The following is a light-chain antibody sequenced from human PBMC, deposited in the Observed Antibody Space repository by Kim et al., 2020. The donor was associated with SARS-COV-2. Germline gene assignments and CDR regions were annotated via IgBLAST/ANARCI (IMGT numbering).Light chain of an antibody. CDR1: DIGSNN. CDR3: QVWDTTTDHLRV. Sequence: SYELTQPPSVSVAPGMTAMITCGGNDIGSNNVHWYQQKPGQAPVLVIYYDSDRPSGIPERFSGSNSGNTATLTISRVEAGDEADYYCQVWDTTTDHLRV. J-gene: IGLJ3*02. V-gene: IGLV3-21*04. CDR2: YDS.